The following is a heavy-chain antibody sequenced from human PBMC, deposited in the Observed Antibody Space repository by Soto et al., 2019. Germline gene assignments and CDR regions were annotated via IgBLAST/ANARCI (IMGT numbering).Heavy chain of an antibody. J-gene: IGHJ6*02. Sequence: HPGGSLRLSCAASGFTFGSYAMSWVRQAPGKGLEWVSAISGSGGSTYYADSVKGRFTISRDNSKNTLYLQMNSLRAEDTAVYYCAKDPNYGSGSGYYYYYGMDVWGQGTTVTVSS. CDR2: ISGSGGST. CDR3: AKDPNYGSGSGYYYYYGMDV. CDR1: GFTFGSYA. D-gene: IGHD3-10*01. V-gene: IGHV3-23*01.